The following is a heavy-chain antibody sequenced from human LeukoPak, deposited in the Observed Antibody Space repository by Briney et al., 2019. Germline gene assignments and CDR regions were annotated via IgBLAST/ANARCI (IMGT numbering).Heavy chain of an antibody. J-gene: IGHJ6*02. CDR3: AKHMRATNTYSFFGLDV. D-gene: IGHD1-26*01. V-gene: IGHV3-9*01. CDR2: INWNGGGT. Sequence: GGSLRLSCAATGFTFQDYGMHWVRQPPGKGLEWVSSINWNGGGTDYADSVKGRFTISRDNAKNSLYLQLSSLRPEDTALYYCAKHMRATNTYSFFGLDVWGQGTTVTVSS. CDR1: GFTFQDYG.